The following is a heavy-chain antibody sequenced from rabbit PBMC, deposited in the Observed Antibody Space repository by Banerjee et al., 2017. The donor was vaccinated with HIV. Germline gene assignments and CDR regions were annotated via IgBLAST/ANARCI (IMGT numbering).Heavy chain of an antibody. CDR1: GFDLSTYYF. Sequence: QEQLEESGGDLVKPEGSLTLTCTASGFDLSTYYFICWVRQAPGKGLEWIGCIYTGSGSTYYASWAKGRFTISKTSSTTVTLQMTSLTAADTATYFCARTPYLADVGAGYTLWGQGTLVTVS. CDR2: IYTGSGST. D-gene: IGHD7-1*01. CDR3: ARTPYLADVGAGYTL. J-gene: IGHJ3*01. V-gene: IGHV1S45*01.